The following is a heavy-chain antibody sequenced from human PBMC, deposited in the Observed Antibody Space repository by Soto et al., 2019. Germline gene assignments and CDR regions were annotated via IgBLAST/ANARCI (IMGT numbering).Heavy chain of an antibody. CDR3: ARGGYSGYDLPSHFDY. J-gene: IGHJ4*02. Sequence: KTSETLSLTCTVSGGSISSYYWSWIRQPPGKGLEWIGYIYYSGSTNYNPSLKSRVTISVDTSKNQFSLKLSSVTAADTAVYYCARGGYSGYDLPSHFDYWGQGTLVPSPQ. D-gene: IGHD5-12*01. V-gene: IGHV4-59*01. CDR1: GGSISSYY. CDR2: IYYSGST.